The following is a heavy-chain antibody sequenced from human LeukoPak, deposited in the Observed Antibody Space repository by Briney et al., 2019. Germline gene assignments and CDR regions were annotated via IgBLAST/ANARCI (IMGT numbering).Heavy chain of an antibody. Sequence: SVKVSCKASGGTFSSYTISWVRQAPGQGLEWMGRIIPILGIANYAQKFQGRVTITADKSTSTAYMELSSLRSEDTAVYYCARGWVAGNGYFDYWGQGTLVAVSS. CDR2: IIPILGIA. J-gene: IGHJ4*02. D-gene: IGHD6-19*01. V-gene: IGHV1-69*02. CDR1: GGTFSSYT. CDR3: ARGWVAGNGYFDY.